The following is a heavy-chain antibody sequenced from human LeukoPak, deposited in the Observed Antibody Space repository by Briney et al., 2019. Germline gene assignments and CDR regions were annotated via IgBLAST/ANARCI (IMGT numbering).Heavy chain of an antibody. Sequence: SVKVSCNASGGTFSSYAISWVRQAPGQGLEWMGGIIPIFGTANYAQKFQGRVTITADESTSTAYMELSSLRSEDTAVYYCARGAYHYDSSGYPFFDYWGQGTLVTVSS. CDR1: GGTFSSYA. V-gene: IGHV1-69*13. J-gene: IGHJ4*02. CDR2: IIPIFGTA. D-gene: IGHD3-22*01. CDR3: ARGAYHYDSSGYPFFDY.